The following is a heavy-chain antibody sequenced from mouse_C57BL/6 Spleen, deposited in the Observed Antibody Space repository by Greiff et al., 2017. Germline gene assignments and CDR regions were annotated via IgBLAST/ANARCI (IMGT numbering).Heavy chain of an antibody. CDR3: ALWSHYFDY. D-gene: IGHD1-1*02. Sequence: QVQLQQPGAELVMPGASVKLSCKASGYPFTSYWMHWVKQRPGQGLEWIGEIDPSDSYTNYNQKFKGKSTLTVDKSSCTAYMQRSTLTSEDSAVYYCALWSHYFDYWGQGTTLTVSS. CDR2: IDPSDSYT. V-gene: IGHV1-69*01. CDR1: GYPFTSYW. J-gene: IGHJ2*01.